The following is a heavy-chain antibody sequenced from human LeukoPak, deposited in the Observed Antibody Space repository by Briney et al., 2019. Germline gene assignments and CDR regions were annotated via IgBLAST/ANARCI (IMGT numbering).Heavy chain of an antibody. CDR2: IYYSGST. Sequence: PSETLSLTCTVSGGSISSYYWSWIRQPPGKGLEWIGYIYYSGSTNYNPSLKSRVTISVDTSKNQFSLKLSSVTAADTAVYYCARGMDILTGNDAFDIWGQGTMVTVSS. J-gene: IGHJ3*02. CDR1: GGSISSYY. D-gene: IGHD3-9*01. CDR3: ARGMDILTGNDAFDI. V-gene: IGHV4-59*01.